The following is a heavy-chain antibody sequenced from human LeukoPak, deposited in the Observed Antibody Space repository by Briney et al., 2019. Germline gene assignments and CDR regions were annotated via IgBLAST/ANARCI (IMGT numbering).Heavy chain of an antibody. Sequence: GGSLRLSCAASGFTFSSYAMHWVRQAPGKGLEWVAVISYDGSNKYYADSVKGRFTISRDNSKNTLYLQMNSLRAEDTAVYYCARDFDSSGLPIDYWGQGTLVTVSS. CDR3: ARDFDSSGLPIDY. CDR2: ISYDGSNK. J-gene: IGHJ4*02. D-gene: IGHD3-22*01. CDR1: GFTFSSYA. V-gene: IGHV3-30*04.